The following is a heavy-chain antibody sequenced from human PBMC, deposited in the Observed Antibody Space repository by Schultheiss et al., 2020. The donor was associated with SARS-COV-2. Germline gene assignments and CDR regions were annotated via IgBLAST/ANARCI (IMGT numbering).Heavy chain of an antibody. V-gene: IGHV3-23*01. CDR1: GFTFGDYA. D-gene: IGHD6-19*01. J-gene: IGHJ4*02. CDR3: ASYLLQWLVVY. CDR2: ISGSGGST. Sequence: GGSLRLSCTASGFTFGDYAMSWVRQAPGKGLEWVSAISGSGGSTYYADSVKGRFTISRDNAKNSLYLQMNSLRAEDTAVYYCASYLLQWLVVYWGQGTLVTVAS.